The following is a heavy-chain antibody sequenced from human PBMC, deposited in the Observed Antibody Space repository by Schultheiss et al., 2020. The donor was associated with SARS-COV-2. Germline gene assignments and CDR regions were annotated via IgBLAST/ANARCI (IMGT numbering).Heavy chain of an antibody. CDR3: ARGPIVVVPAYYMDV. V-gene: IGHV4-39*07. CDR1: GGSISSYY. CDR2: IYYSGST. D-gene: IGHD2-2*01. J-gene: IGHJ6*03. Sequence: SETLSLTCTVSGGSISSYYWGWIRQPPGKGLEWIGSIYYSGSTNYNPSLKSRVTISVDTSKNQFSLKVSSVTAADTAVYYCARGPIVVVPAYYMDVWGKGTTVTVSS.